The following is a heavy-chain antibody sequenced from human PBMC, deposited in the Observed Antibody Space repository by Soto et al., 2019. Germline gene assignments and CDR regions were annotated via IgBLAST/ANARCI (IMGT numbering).Heavy chain of an antibody. CDR1: GGSISSGGYY. CDR3: ARRVAP. V-gene: IGHV4-31*03. J-gene: IGHJ5*02. CDR2: IYYSGST. Sequence: QVQLQESGPGLVKPSQTLSLTCTVSGGSISSGGYYWSWIRQHPGKGLEWIGYIYYSGSTYYNPSPXSXXTLSVDTSKNQSSLKLSSVTAAATAVYYCARRVAPWGQGTLVTVSS.